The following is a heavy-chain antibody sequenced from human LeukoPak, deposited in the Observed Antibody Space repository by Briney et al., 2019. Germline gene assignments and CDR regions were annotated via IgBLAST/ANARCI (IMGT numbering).Heavy chain of an antibody. Sequence: SETLSLTCTVSGYSISSGYYWGWIRQPPGKGLEWIGSIYHSGSTNYNPSLKSRVTISVDTSKNQFSLKLSSVTAADTAVYYCARGRGYDSSGYYRLGYWGQGTLVTVSS. J-gene: IGHJ4*02. V-gene: IGHV4-38-2*02. CDR3: ARGRGYDSSGYYRLGY. CDR1: GYSISSGYY. D-gene: IGHD3-22*01. CDR2: IYHSGST.